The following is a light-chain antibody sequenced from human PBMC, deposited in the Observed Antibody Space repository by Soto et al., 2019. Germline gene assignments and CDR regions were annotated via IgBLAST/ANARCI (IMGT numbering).Light chain of an antibody. CDR1: SGDVGAYNY. CDR2: DVD. V-gene: IGLV2-11*01. CDR3: CSYEGRHLVV. Sequence: QLVLTQPRSVSASLGQSVTISCTGTSGDVGAYNYVSWSQQYPGKPPKLIIYDVDQRPSGVPDRFDGSKSGNTSSLTISGLQAEDEADYYCCSYEGRHLVVFGGGSKLT. J-gene: IGLJ2*01.